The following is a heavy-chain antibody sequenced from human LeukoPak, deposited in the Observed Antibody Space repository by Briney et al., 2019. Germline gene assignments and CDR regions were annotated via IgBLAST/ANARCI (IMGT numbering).Heavy chain of an antibody. Sequence: SETPSLTCTVSGGSISSGGYYWSWIRQHPGKGLEWIGYIYYSGSTYYNPSLKSRVTISVDTSKNQFSLKLSSVTAADTAVYYCAREVEGYFDYWGQGTLVTVSS. CDR1: GGSISSGGYY. V-gene: IGHV4-31*03. CDR2: IYYSGST. J-gene: IGHJ4*02. CDR3: AREVEGYFDY.